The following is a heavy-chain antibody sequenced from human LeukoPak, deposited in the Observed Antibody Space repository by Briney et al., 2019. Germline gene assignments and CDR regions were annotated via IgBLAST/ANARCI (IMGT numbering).Heavy chain of an antibody. Sequence: SVKVSCKASGSTFSSDAVGWVRQAPGQGLECMGGIIPIIGTANYTQKFQGRVTITADESTRTVYMELSSLRSEDTAVYYCARTWAEGVNYGYSKYFHHWGQGTLVIASS. D-gene: IGHD5-18*01. J-gene: IGHJ1*01. CDR2: IIPIIGTA. CDR1: GSTFSSDA. CDR3: ARTWAEGVNYGYSKYFHH. V-gene: IGHV1-69*01.